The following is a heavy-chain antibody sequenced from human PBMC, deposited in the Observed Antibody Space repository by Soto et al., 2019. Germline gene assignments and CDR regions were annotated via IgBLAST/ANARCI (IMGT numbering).Heavy chain of an antibody. Sequence: QVQLVQSGAEVKKPGSSVKVSCKASGGTFSSYTISWVRQAPGQRLEWMGRIIPILGIANYAQKFQGRVTITADKSPSPAYMELSSLRSEDTAVYYCATRAATHFDYWGQGTLVTVSS. J-gene: IGHJ4*02. V-gene: IGHV1-69*02. CDR3: ATRAATHFDY. D-gene: IGHD2-15*01. CDR2: IIPILGIA. CDR1: GGTFSSYT.